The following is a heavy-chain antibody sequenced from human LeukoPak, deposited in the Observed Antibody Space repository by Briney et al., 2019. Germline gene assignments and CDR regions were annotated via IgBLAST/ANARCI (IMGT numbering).Heavy chain of an antibody. V-gene: IGHV3-74*01. CDR1: GFTFSSYW. J-gene: IGHJ1*01. D-gene: IGHD6-13*01. CDR3: AKGIAAEYFQH. CDR2: INSDGSST. Sequence: GGSLRLSCAASGFTFSSYWMHWVRQAPGKGLVWVSRINSDGSSTSYADSVKGRFTISRDNAKNTLYLQMNSLRAEDTAVYYCAKGIAAEYFQHWGQGTLVTVSS.